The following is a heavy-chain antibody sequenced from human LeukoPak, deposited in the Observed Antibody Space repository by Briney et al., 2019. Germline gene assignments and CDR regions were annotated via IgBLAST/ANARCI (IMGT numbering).Heavy chain of an antibody. CDR3: AILPSKVVVPAAHQDY. Sequence: GASVKVSCKASGYTFTSYGISWVRQAPGQGLEWMGWISAYNGNTNYAQKLQGRVTMTTDTSTSTAYMELMSLRSDDTAVYYCAILPSKVVVPAAHQDYWGQGTLVTVSS. CDR2: ISAYNGNT. CDR1: GYTFTSYG. J-gene: IGHJ4*02. V-gene: IGHV1-18*01. D-gene: IGHD2-2*01.